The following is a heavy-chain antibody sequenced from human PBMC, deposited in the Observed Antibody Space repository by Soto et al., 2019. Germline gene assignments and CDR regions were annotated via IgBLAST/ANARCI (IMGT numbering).Heavy chain of an antibody. CDR2: ISWSSGSI. V-gene: IGHV3-9*01. CDR3: AKAGFWSGYYSLVDY. D-gene: IGHD3-3*01. J-gene: IGHJ4*02. Sequence: EVQLVESGGGLLQPGRSLRLSCAASGFTFDDYAMHWVRQAPGKGLEWVSGISWSSGSIGYAESVKGRFTISRDNAKNSLYRQMNSLRAEDTALYYCAKAGFWSGYYSLVDYWGQGTLVTVSS. CDR1: GFTFDDYA.